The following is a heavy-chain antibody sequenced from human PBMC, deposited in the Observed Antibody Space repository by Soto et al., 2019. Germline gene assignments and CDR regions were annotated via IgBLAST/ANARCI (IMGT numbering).Heavy chain of an antibody. Sequence: SETLSLTCTVSGGSISSGGYYWSWIRQHPGKGLEWIGYIYYSGSTYYNPSLKSRVTISVDTSKNQFSLKLSSVTAADTAVYYCARGTYCSSTSCYVDYMDVWGKGTTVTVSS. CDR3: ARGTYCSSTSCYVDYMDV. J-gene: IGHJ6*03. D-gene: IGHD2-2*01. CDR1: GGSISSGGYY. CDR2: IYYSGST. V-gene: IGHV4-31*03.